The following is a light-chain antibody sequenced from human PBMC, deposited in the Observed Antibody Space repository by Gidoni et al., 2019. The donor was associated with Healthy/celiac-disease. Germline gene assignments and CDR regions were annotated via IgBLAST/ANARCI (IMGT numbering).Light chain of an antibody. CDR1: QGISNY. V-gene: IGKV1-27*01. J-gene: IGKJ1*01. CDR2: AAS. Sequence: DIQMTQSTSSLSASVGDRVTITCRASQGISNYLAWYQQKPGKVPKLLIYAASTLQSGVPSRFSGSGSGTDFTLTIRSLQPEDVATYYCQKYNSAPRTFXQXTKVEIK. CDR3: QKYNSAPRT.